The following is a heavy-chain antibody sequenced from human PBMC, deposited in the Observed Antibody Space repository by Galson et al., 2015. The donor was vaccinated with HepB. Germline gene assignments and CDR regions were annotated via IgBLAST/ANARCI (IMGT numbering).Heavy chain of an antibody. CDR3: AKRGPGGASYYDTPLDY. J-gene: IGHJ4*02. V-gene: IGHV3-30*18. CDR2: ISYDGSNK. Sequence: SLRLSCAASGFTFSSYGMHWVRQAPGKGLEWVAVISYDGSNKYYADSVKGRFTISRDNSKNTLYLQINSLSIEDTAVYYCAKRGPGGASYYDTPLDYWGQGTLVTVSS. CDR1: GFTFSSYG. D-gene: IGHD3-22*01.